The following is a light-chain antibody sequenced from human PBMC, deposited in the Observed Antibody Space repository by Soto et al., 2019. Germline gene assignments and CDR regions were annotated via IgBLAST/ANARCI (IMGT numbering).Light chain of an antibody. CDR1: QSFSSTY. Sequence: EIVFTQSPGTLSLSPGEKATRSCRASQSFSSTYLAWYQQKPGQAPRLLIYGASTRATGIPDRFSGSGSGTDFTLTISRLEPEDFTVYYCQQYGSSPQTLGQGTKVDIK. V-gene: IGKV3-20*01. J-gene: IGKJ1*01. CDR3: QQYGSSPQT. CDR2: GAS.